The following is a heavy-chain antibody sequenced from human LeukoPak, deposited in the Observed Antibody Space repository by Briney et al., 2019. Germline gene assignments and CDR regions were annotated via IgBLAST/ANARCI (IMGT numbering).Heavy chain of an antibody. V-gene: IGHV3-23*01. D-gene: IGHD2-15*01. CDR1: GFTFSSYA. CDR3: ARDAGCSGGSCYPMGYYYYYMDV. CDR2: ISGSGGST. Sequence: PGGSLRLSCAASGFTFSSYAMSWVRQAPGKGLEWVSAISGSGGSTYYADSVKGRLTISRDNAKNSLYLQMNSLRAEDTAVYYCARDAGCSGGSCYPMGYYYYYMDVWGKGTTVTVSS. J-gene: IGHJ6*03.